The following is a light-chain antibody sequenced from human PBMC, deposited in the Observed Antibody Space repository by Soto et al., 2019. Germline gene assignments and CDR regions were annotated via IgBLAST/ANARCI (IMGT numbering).Light chain of an antibody. CDR1: QSISSW. V-gene: IGKV1-5*01. CDR2: DAS. J-gene: IGKJ5*01. CDR3: QQYNRYSKT. Sequence: DIQMTQSPSTLSASVGDRVTITCRASQSISSWLAWYQQKPGKAPKLLIYDASSLESGVPSRFSGSGSGTEFTLTIRKLQPDDFATYYCQQYNRYSKTFGQGTRLEIK.